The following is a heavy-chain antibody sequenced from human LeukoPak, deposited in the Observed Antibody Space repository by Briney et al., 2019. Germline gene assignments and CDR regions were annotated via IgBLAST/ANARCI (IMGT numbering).Heavy chain of an antibody. Sequence: GGSLRLSCAASGFTFSSYSMNWVRQAPGKGLEWVSSISSSSSYIYYADSVKGRFTISRDNAKNSLYLQMNSLRAEDTAVYYCARDPLAVAGFDYCGQGALVTVSS. CDR2: ISSSSSYI. J-gene: IGHJ4*02. V-gene: IGHV3-21*01. D-gene: IGHD6-19*01. CDR1: GFTFSSYS. CDR3: ARDPLAVAGFDY.